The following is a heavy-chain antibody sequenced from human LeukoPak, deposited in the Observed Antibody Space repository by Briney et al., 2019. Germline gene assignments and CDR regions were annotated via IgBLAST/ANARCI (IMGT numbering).Heavy chain of an antibody. CDR1: GGTFSSYA. V-gene: IGHV1-69*13. Sequence: SVKVSCKASGGTFSSYAISWVRQAPGQGLEWMGGIIPIFGTANYAQKFQGRVTITADESTGTAYMELSSLRSEDTAVYYCASGYCSSTSCHFHYYYYMDVWGKGTTVTVSS. D-gene: IGHD2-2*03. J-gene: IGHJ6*03. CDR3: ASGYCSSTSCHFHYYYYMDV. CDR2: IIPIFGTA.